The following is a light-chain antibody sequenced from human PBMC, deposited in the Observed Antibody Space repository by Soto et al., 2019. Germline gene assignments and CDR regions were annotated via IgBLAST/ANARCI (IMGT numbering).Light chain of an antibody. CDR1: QSVGGTF. CDR2: GAS. Sequence: VVLTQSPGTLSLSPGEGATLSCRASQSVGGTFLAWYQQKGGQAPRLLIHGASNRATGIPDRFSGSGSGTDFTLTISRLEPEDFAVYYCQQYGGSPRTFGQGTKVDI. V-gene: IGKV3-20*01. J-gene: IGKJ1*01. CDR3: QQYGGSPRT.